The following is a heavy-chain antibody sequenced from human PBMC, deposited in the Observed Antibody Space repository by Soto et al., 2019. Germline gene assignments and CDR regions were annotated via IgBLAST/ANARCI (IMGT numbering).Heavy chain of an antibody. Sequence: QVQLVQSGAEVKKPGSSVKVSCKASGGTFSSYGLSWVRQAPGQGLEWMGGIIPIFDTPNYAQKFQGRVTSTADKSTSTAYMELSSLRSDDTAVYYCARARYYYETSGYYYDWFDPWGQGTLVTVSS. CDR3: ARARYYYETSGYYYDWFDP. J-gene: IGHJ5*02. CDR2: IIPIFDTP. D-gene: IGHD3-22*01. CDR1: GGTFSSYG. V-gene: IGHV1-69*06.